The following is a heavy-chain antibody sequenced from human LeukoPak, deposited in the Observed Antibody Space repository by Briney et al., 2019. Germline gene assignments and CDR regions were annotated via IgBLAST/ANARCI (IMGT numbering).Heavy chain of an antibody. J-gene: IGHJ4*02. V-gene: IGHV3-30*18. CDR1: GFTVSSYG. D-gene: IGHD2-21*02. Sequence: GGSLRLSCAASGFTVSSYGMHWVRQAPGKGLEWVAVISYDGSNKYYADSVKGRFTISRDNSKNTLYLQMNSLRAEDTAVYYCAKDAEDVVVTATPLDYWGQGTLVTVSS. CDR2: ISYDGSNK. CDR3: AKDAEDVVVTATPLDY.